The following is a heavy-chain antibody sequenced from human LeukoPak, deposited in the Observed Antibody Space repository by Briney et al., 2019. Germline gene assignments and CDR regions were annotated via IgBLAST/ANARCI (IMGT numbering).Heavy chain of an antibody. V-gene: IGHV3-66*01. CDR3: ARDEGLSIAAA. CDR1: GFSVSNTY. Sequence: GGSLRLSCAASGFSVSNTYMSWVRQAPGTGLEWVSVIYSSGSTYYADSVKGRFTLSRDNSKNTLYLQMNSLRAEDTAVYYCARDEGLSIAAAWGQGTLVTVSS. J-gene: IGHJ5*02. CDR2: IYSSGST. D-gene: IGHD6-13*01.